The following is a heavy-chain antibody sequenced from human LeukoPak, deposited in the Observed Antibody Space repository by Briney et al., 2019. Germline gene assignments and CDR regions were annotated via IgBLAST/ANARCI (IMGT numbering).Heavy chain of an antibody. CDR3: ARGSSSWFLSFGY. D-gene: IGHD6-13*01. J-gene: IGHJ4*02. Sequence: ASVKVSCKVSGYTLTELSMHWVRQAPGKGLEWMGGFDPEDGETIYAQKFQGRVTITADESTSTAYMELSSLRSEDTAVYYCARGSSSWFLSFGYWGQGTLVTVSS. V-gene: IGHV1-24*01. CDR2: FDPEDGET. CDR1: GYTLTELS.